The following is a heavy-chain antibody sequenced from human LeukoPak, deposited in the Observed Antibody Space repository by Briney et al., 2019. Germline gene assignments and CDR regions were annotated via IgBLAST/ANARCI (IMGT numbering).Heavy chain of an antibody. V-gene: IGHV5-51*01. CDR1: GYSFISYW. CDR3: ARGGLSGWYYWFDP. J-gene: IGHJ5*02. Sequence: GDSLKIPCKGSGYSFISYWIGWVRQMPGKGLEWMGIIYPGDSDTRYSPSFQGQVTISADKSISTAYLQWSSLKTWDTAIYYCARGGLSGWYYWFDPWGQGTLVTVSS. CDR2: IYPGDSDT. D-gene: IGHD6-19*01.